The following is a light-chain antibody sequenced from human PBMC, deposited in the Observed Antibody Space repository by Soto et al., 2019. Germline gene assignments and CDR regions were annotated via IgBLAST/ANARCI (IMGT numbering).Light chain of an antibody. CDR1: QSIGIW. V-gene: IGKV1-5*03. Sequence: IQMTQSPSTLSASVGDRVAITCRDSQSIGIWLAWYQKKPGKAPRFLIYKASTLQTGVPSRFSGSGSGTEFTLTISSLQPDDFATYYGQQYNDYSWTFGQGTKVEIK. J-gene: IGKJ1*01. CDR3: QQYNDYSWT. CDR2: KAS.